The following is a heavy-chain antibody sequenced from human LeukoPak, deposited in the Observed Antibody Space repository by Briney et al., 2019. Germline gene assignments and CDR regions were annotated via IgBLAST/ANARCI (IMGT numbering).Heavy chain of an antibody. CDR1: GFTFSNYA. V-gene: IGHV3-23*01. D-gene: IGHD3-22*01. CDR3: AKDLTATTDRITMIVVIDAFDI. CDR2: ISGSGGTA. J-gene: IGHJ3*02. Sequence: PGGSLRLSCAASGFTFSNYAMSWARQAPGKGLEWVSAISGSGGTAHYADSVKGRFTISRDKSKNTLYLQMNSLRAEDTALYYCAKDLTATTDRITMIVVIDAFDIWGQGTMVTVSS.